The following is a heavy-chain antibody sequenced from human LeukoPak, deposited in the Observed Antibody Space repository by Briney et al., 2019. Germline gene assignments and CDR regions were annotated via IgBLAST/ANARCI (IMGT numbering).Heavy chain of an antibody. D-gene: IGHD2-15*01. CDR1: GFPFSSYW. J-gene: IGHJ6*02. CDR2: IKQDGSKK. V-gene: IGHV3-7*01. Sequence: GGSLRLSCVASGFPFSSYWMTWVRQAPGKGLEWVANIKQDGSKKSYVDSVKGRFTISRDNAKNSLYLQMNSLRAEDTAVYYCARDAASYCSGGSCYHDYYYYGMDVWGQGTTVTVSS. CDR3: ARDAASYCSGGSCYHDYYYYGMDV.